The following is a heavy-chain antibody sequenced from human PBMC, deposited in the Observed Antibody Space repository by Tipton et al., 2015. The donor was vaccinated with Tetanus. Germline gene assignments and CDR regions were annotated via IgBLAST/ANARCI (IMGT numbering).Heavy chain of an antibody. CDR1: GFSLSAYW. CDR3: AREGFVSGWRGMDV. V-gene: IGHV3-74*01. J-gene: IGHJ6*02. CDR2: ISYDGTYT. D-gene: IGHD6-19*01. Sequence: SLRLSCATSGFSLSAYWVHWVRQATGKGLVWVSRISYDGTYTDYADSVKGRFIISRDNAKNTLYLQVNSLRADDTAVYYCAREGFVSGWRGMDVWGQGTTVTVSS.